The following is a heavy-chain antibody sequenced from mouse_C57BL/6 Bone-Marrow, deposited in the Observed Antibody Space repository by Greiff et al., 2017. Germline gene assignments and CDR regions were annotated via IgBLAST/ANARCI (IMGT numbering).Heavy chain of an antibody. CDR3: ARRSYSNSGFAY. D-gene: IGHD2-5*01. V-gene: IGHV5-15*04. J-gene: IGHJ3*01. CDR2: ISNLAYSI. CDR1: GFTFSDYG. Sequence: EVMLVESGGGLVQPGGSLKLSCAASGFTFSDYGMAWVRQAPRKGPEWVAFISNLAYSIYYADTVTGRFTISRENAKNTLYLEMSSLRSEDTAMYYCARRSYSNSGFAYWGQGTLVTVSA.